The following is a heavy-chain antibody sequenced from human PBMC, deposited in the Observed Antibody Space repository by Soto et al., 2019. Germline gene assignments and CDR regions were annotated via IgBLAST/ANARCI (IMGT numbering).Heavy chain of an antibody. J-gene: IGHJ4*02. CDR1: GGSISSDY. Sequence: LSLTCTVSGGSISSDYWNWIRQPPGKGLEWIGYIHSGSTTYSASLRSRVTISVDTSKNQFSLKLSSVTAADTAVYFCARNDGSRSTDYWVQGTLVTVSS. V-gene: IGHV4-59*08. CDR2: IHSGST. CDR3: ARNDGSRSTDY. D-gene: IGHD3-10*01.